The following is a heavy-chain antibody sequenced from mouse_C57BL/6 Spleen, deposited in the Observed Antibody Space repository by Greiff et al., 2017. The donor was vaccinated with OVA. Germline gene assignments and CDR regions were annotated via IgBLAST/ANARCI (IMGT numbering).Heavy chain of an antibody. V-gene: IGHV1-18*01. D-gene: IGHD2-4*01. CDR3: ARSGDYDGWFAY. Sequence: VQLQQSGPELVKPGASVKIPCKASGYTFTDYNMDWVKQSPGKSLEWIGDINPNNGGTIYNQKFKGKATLTVDKSSSTAYMELRSLTSEDTAVYYCARSGDYDGWFAYWGQGTLVTVSA. CDR2: INPNNGGT. CDR1: GYTFTDYN. J-gene: IGHJ3*01.